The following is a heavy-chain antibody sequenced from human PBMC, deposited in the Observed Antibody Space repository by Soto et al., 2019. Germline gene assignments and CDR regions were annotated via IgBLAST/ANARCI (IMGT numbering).Heavy chain of an antibody. J-gene: IGHJ3*02. CDR3: VRDLGRTDYRNNDIFDI. Sequence: QVVESGGGVVQPGRSLTLSCATSGFTFRSCGLHWVRQAPGKGLEWVAVLWYDGTTKYYSDSAKGRFIISRDNSKNTLYLQMNSVRVEDTGVHYCVRDLGRTDYRNNDIFDIWGQGTKVTVSS. CDR1: GFTFRSCG. V-gene: IGHV3-33*01. CDR2: LWYDGTTK. D-gene: IGHD3-10*01.